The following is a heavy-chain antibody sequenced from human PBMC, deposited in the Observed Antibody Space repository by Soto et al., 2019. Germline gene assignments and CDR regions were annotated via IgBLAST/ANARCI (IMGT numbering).Heavy chain of an antibody. Sequence: GESLKVSCKGSGYSFTSYWIGWVRQMPGKGLEWMGIIHPGDSDTRYSPSFQGQVTISADKSISTAYLQWSSLKASDTAMYYCAGGYSYGSYYYYGMDVWGQGTTVTVS. CDR1: GYSFTSYW. D-gene: IGHD5-18*01. CDR2: IHPGDSDT. CDR3: AGGYSYGSYYYYGMDV. V-gene: IGHV5-51*01. J-gene: IGHJ6*02.